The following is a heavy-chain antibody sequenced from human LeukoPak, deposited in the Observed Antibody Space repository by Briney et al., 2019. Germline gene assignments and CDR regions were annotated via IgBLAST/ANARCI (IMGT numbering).Heavy chain of an antibody. Sequence: SGPTLVNPTQTLTLTCTFSGFSLSTSGVGVGWIRQPPGKALEWLALIYWNDDKRYSPSLKNRLTISKDTSKNQVVLTVTNMDPVDTATYYCAHSFPHVLYCSGTSCLDAFDIWGQGTMVTVSS. CDR2: IYWNDDK. CDR3: AHSFPHVLYCSGTSCLDAFDI. J-gene: IGHJ3*02. D-gene: IGHD2-2*01. V-gene: IGHV2-5*01. CDR1: GFSLSTSGVG.